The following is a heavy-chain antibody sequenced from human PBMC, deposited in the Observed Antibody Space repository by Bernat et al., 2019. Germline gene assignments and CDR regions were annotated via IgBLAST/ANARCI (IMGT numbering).Heavy chain of an antibody. J-gene: IGHJ6*02. CDR1: GFTFSSYW. CDR2: INSNGTSI. V-gene: IGHV3-74*01. Sequence: EVQLVESGGGLVQPGGSLRLSCAASGFTFSSYWMHWVRQAPGKGLVWVSRINSNGTSINYADSVKGRFTISRDNAKNTLYLQMSSLRAEDSAVYFCARAVTRIKSHHLFNALDVWGQGTTVTVSS. D-gene: IGHD4-17*01. CDR3: ARAVTRIKSHHLFNALDV.